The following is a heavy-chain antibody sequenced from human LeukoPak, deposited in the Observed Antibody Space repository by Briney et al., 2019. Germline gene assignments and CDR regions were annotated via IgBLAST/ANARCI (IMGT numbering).Heavy chain of an antibody. CDR2: IYENGGTT. CDR1: GFTFRSHA. Sequence: GGSLRLSCVGSGFTFRSHAMSWVRQAPEKGLEFVSGIYENGGTTYYADSVKGRFSISRDNSKNTLYLQMDSLRGEDTAVYYCAKDFRIGYSDHFDYWGQGALVTVSS. CDR3: AKDFRIGYSDHFDY. V-gene: IGHV3-23*01. D-gene: IGHD2-21*01. J-gene: IGHJ4*02.